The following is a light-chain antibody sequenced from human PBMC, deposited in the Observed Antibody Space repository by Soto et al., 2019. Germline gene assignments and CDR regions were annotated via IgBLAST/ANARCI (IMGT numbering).Light chain of an antibody. CDR1: QSITTW. Sequence: DIQMTQSPSTVSAYVGDSVTISCRASQSITTWLAWYQQRPGKAPKLLIYDASSLQSGVPSRFSGSGSGTEFSLTRSSLLPDDVVTYYCQHYNMYCPWTFGQGTKVDIK. J-gene: IGKJ1*01. V-gene: IGKV1-5*01. CDR2: DAS. CDR3: QHYNMYCPWT.